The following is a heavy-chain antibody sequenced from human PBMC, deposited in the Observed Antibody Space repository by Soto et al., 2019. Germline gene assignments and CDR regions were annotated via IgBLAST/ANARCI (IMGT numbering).Heavy chain of an antibody. CDR1: GGSISSGDYY. CDR3: ARFVDTAMELDY. Sequence: PSETLSLTCTVSGGSISSGDYYWSWIRQPPGKGLEWIGYIYYSGSTYYNPSLKSRVTISVDTPKNQFSLKLSSVTAADTAVYYCARFVDTAMELDYWGQGTLVTVSS. D-gene: IGHD5-18*01. J-gene: IGHJ4*02. CDR2: IYYSGST. V-gene: IGHV4-30-4*01.